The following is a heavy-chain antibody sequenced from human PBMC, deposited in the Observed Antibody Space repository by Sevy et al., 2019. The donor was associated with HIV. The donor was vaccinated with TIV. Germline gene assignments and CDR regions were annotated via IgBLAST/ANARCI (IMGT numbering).Heavy chain of an antibody. CDR1: GFTFSSYA. Sequence: GGSLRLSCAASGFTFSSYAMHWVRQAPGKGLEWVAVISYDGGNKYYADSVKGRFTISRDNSKNTLYLQMNSLRAEDTAVYYCARDLAYDSSGPFDYWGQGTLVTVSS. CDR2: ISYDGGNK. D-gene: IGHD3-22*01. CDR3: ARDLAYDSSGPFDY. V-gene: IGHV3-30-3*01. J-gene: IGHJ4*02.